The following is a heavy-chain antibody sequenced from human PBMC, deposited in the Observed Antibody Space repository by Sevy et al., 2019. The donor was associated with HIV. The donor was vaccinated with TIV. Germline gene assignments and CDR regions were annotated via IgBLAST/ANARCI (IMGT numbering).Heavy chain of an antibody. V-gene: IGHV4-4*08. CDR2: ISSSGST. J-gene: IGHJ4*02. CDR1: SGAMNLYF. Sequence: SETLSLTCTVSSGAMNLYFWSWIRQPPGKGLEWIGYISSSGSTNYNPSLKSRVTISLSTSGNQFSLKLRSMTAADTAVYYCARESIGSTGDFDFWGQGTLVTVSS. CDR3: ARESIGSTGDFDF. D-gene: IGHD1-1*01.